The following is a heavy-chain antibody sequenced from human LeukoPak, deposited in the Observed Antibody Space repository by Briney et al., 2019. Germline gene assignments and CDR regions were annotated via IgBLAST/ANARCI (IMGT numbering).Heavy chain of an antibody. J-gene: IGHJ6*02. D-gene: IGHD3-22*01. CDR3: ARGSVGDSSGYYYVRYYYGMDV. Sequence: ASVKVSCKASGYTFTSYDINWVRQATGQGLEWMGWMNPNSGNTGYAQKFQGRVTMTRNTSISTAYMGLSSLRSEDTAVYYCARGSVGDSSGYYYVRYYYGMDVWGQGTTVTVSS. CDR1: GYTFTSYD. CDR2: MNPNSGNT. V-gene: IGHV1-8*01.